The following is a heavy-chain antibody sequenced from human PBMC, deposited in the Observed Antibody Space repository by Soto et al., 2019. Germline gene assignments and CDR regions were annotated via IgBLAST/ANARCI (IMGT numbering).Heavy chain of an antibody. CDR1: GFTFSSYG. Sequence: QVQLVESGGGVVQPGRSLRLSCAASGFTFSSYGMRWVRQAPGKGLEWVAVIWYDGSNKYYADSVKGRFTISRDNSKNTLYLQMNSLRAEDTAVYYWARDWVCSGGSCYSVIYGMDVWGQGTTVTVSS. CDR2: IWYDGSNK. CDR3: ARDWVCSGGSCYSVIYGMDV. V-gene: IGHV3-33*01. J-gene: IGHJ6*02. D-gene: IGHD2-15*01.